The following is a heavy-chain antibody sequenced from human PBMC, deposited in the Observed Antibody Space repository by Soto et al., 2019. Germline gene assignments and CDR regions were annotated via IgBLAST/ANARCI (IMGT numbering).Heavy chain of an antibody. CDR2: IKSKRDGETT. D-gene: IGHD2-8*01. Sequence: EVQVVESGGGLVKPGASLKLSCATSGFTFSGAWMTWVRQAPRKGLEWVALIKSKRDGETTHYAAPVEGRFTISRDDSKSTLSLQMNSLKVEDTAVYYCVTEVPNDVYPYDYWGQGALVTVSS. CDR1: GFTFSGAW. V-gene: IGHV3-15*01. J-gene: IGHJ4*02. CDR3: VTEVPNDVYPYDY.